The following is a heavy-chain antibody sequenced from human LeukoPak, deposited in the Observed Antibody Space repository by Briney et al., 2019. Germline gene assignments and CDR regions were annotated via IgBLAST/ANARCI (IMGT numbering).Heavy chain of an antibody. J-gene: IGHJ4*02. CDR3: AKVRGGSLSNHFHY. D-gene: IGHD2-15*01. CDR2: ISGGGGNT. Sequence: GGSLRLSCVASGFTFDSYAMSWVRQAPGKGLEWVSAISGGGGNTYYADSVKGRFTISRDTSNNTLYLQMNSLRAEDTATYYCAKVRGGSLSNHFHYWGQGALVTVSS. V-gene: IGHV3-23*01. CDR1: GFTFDSYA.